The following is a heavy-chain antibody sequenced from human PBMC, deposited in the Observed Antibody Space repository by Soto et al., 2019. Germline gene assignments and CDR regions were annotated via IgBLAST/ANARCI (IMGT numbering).Heavy chain of an antibody. D-gene: IGHD1-26*01. Sequence: EVQLLESGGGLVQPGGSLRLSCAASGFTFSSYAMSWVRQAPGKWLERVSVISGSGGSTYYADSVKGRFTISRDNSKNTLNLQMNRLRAEDTAVYYCARRGSGSYYDYWGQGTLVTVSS. CDR3: ARRGSGSYYDY. CDR2: ISGSGGST. CDR1: GFTFSSYA. V-gene: IGHV3-23*01. J-gene: IGHJ4*02.